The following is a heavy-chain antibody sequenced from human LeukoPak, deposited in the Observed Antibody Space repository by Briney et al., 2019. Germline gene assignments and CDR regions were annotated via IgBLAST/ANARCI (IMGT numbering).Heavy chain of an antibody. CDR3: ARKNDFDI. D-gene: IGHD2/OR15-2a*01. Sequence: SETLSLTCTVSGGSISSDHWSWIRQPPGKGLEWIGCIYYSGSTYYNPSLKSRVTISVDMSKSQFSLRLTSVTAADTAVYYCARKNDFDIWGQGTLVTVSS. V-gene: IGHV4-59*01. CDR1: GGSISSDH. CDR2: IYYSGST. J-gene: IGHJ3*02.